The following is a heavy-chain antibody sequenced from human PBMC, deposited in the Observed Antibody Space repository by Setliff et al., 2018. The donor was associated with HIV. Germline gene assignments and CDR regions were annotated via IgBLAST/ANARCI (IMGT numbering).Heavy chain of an antibody. CDR2: ISGSAGST. Sequence: PGGSLRLSCAVSGFTFSSYAMSWVRQAPGKGLEWVSAISGSAGSTYYADSVKGRFTISRDNSKDTLYLEMNSLRAEDTAVYHCARGGSRGSWYWDYWGQGTLVTVSS. J-gene: IGHJ4*02. CDR1: GFTFSSYA. D-gene: IGHD6-13*01. CDR3: ARGGSRGSWYWDY. V-gene: IGHV3-23*01.